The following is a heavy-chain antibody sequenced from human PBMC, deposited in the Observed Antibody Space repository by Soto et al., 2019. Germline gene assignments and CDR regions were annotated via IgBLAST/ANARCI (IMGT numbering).Heavy chain of an antibody. CDR1: GGSFSGYY. J-gene: IGHJ3*01. D-gene: IGHD3-16*01. CDR2: INHSGST. CDR3: ARGGVWGSYH. Sequence: QVQLQQWGAGLLKPSETLSLTCAVYGGSFSGYYWSWIRQPPGKGLEWIGEINHSGSTNYNPSLRSGVTISVDTSTNQLSLTLSSVTAADTAVYYCARGGVWGSYHWGQGTMVTVSS. V-gene: IGHV4-34*01.